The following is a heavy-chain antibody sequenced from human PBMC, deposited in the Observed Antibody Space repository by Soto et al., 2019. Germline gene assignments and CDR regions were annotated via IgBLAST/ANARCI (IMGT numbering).Heavy chain of an antibody. V-gene: IGHV1-18*01. CDR2: ISAHNGNT. CDR3: ARGRYGDY. D-gene: IGHD1-1*01. J-gene: IGHJ4*02. Sequence: QVHLVQSGAEVKKPGASVKVSCKGSGYGFTTYGITWVRQAPGKGLEWMAWISAHNGNTNYAQKLQGRVTVTRDTSTSTAYMELRSLRSDDTAVSSCARGRYGDYWGQGALVTVSS. CDR1: GYGFTTYG.